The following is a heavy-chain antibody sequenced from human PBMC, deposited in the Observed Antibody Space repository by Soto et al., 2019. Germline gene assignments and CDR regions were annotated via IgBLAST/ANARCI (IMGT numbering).Heavy chain of an antibody. D-gene: IGHD3-3*01. CDR3: AKVQHLYYDFWSGHTSGAFDI. J-gene: IGHJ3*02. Sequence: GSLRVPCAAAGLTFSSYAVGWVRQAPGKGLEWVSAISGSGGSTYYADSVKGRFTISRDNSKNTLYLQMKSLRAEDTAVYYCAKVQHLYYDFWSGHTSGAFDIWGQGTMVTVSS. CDR2: ISGSGGST. CDR1: GLTFSSYA. V-gene: IGHV3-23*01.